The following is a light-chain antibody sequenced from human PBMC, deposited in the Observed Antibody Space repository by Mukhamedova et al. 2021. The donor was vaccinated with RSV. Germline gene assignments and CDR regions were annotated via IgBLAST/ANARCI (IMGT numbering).Light chain of an antibody. V-gene: IGLV3-9*01. CDR3: QVWDGSTAV. J-gene: IGLJ3*02. CDR2: RDI. Sequence: GGNGIGSKNVHCYKQKAGQAPVLVIYRDINRPSGIPERVSGSNSGKTATLTISRAQAGDEADYYCQVWDGSTAVVGVGTKLTVL. CDR1: GIGSKN.